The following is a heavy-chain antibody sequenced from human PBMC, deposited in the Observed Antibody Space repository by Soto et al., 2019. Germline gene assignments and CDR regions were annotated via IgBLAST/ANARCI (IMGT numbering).Heavy chain of an antibody. J-gene: IGHJ1*01. D-gene: IGHD4-17*01. CDR1: GYTFTSYD. CDR2: MNPNSGNT. Sequence: QVQLVQSGAEVKKPGASVKVSCKASGYTFTSYDINWVRQATGQVLEWMGWMNPNSGNTGYAQKFQGRVPMTRNTSISTAYRELSSLRSEDTAVYYCARGFPRHDYGDSVEYFQHWGQGTLVTVSS. V-gene: IGHV1-8*01. CDR3: ARGFPRHDYGDSVEYFQH.